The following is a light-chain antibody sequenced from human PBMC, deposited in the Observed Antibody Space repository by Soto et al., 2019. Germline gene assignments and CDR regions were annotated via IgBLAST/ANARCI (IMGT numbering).Light chain of an antibody. J-gene: IGKJ1*01. Sequence: DVQMTQSPGSLSASVGEGLTLTCRASQTVTSYLNWYQQKPGKAPKLLIYAASTLQSGVPSRFSGSGSGTEFTLTISSLQSEDFAVYYCQQYNNWPPWTFGQGTKVDIK. CDR3: QQYNNWPPWT. CDR2: AAS. CDR1: QTVTSY. V-gene: IGKV1-39*01.